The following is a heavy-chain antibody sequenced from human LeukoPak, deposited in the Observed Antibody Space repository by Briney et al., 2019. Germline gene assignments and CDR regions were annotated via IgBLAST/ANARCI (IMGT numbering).Heavy chain of an antibody. J-gene: IGHJ4*02. V-gene: IGHV1-69*04. CDR2: IIPILGIA. Sequence: SVKVSCKPSGGTFTSYAISWVRQAPGQGLEWMGRIIPILGIANYAQKFQGRVTLTRDTSISTAYMELSSLRYDDTAVYYCASRGGSGKYDFDFWGQGTLVTVSS. D-gene: IGHD3-10*01. CDR1: GGTFTSYA. CDR3: ASRGGSGKYDFDF.